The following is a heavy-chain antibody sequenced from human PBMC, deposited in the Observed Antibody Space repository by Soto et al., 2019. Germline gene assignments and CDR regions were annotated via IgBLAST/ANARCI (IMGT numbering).Heavy chain of an antibody. Sequence: PGVSLRLSCAASGFTFITYAMSWVRQAPGKGLEWVSAINDSGGSTFYSDSVKGRFTISRDNSKNTLYLQMNSLRAEDTAVYYCTKDQWTTVTTRSWFDPWGQGTLVTVSS. CDR3: TKDQWTTVTTRSWFDP. J-gene: IGHJ5*02. D-gene: IGHD4-17*01. CDR2: INDSGGST. V-gene: IGHV3-23*01. CDR1: GFTFITYA.